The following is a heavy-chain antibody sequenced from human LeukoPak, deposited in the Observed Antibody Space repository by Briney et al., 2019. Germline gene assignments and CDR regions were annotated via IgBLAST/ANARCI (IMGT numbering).Heavy chain of an antibody. CDR2: ISSSGSTI. CDR3: ARSVKYYDSSGYYY. D-gene: IGHD3-22*01. V-gene: IGHV3-11*01. CDR1: GFTFSDYY. J-gene: IGHJ4*02. Sequence: PGGSLRLSCAASGFTFSDYYMSWLPQAPGKGLEWVSYISSSGSTIYYADSVKGRFTISRDNAKNSLYLQMNSLRAEDTAVYYCARSVKYYDSSGYYYWGQGTLVTVSS.